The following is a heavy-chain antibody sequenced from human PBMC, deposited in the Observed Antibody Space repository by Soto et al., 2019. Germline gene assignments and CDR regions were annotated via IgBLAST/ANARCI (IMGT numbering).Heavy chain of an antibody. V-gene: IGHV4-39*01. CDR1: GGSISSSIYY. Sequence: SETLSLTCTVSGGSISSSIYYWGWIRQPPGKGLEWIGSIYYSGSTYYNPSLKSRVTISVGTSKNQFSLKLSSVTAADTAVYYCASAVVQAAMGGYWFDPWGQGTMVTVSS. CDR2: IYYSGST. D-gene: IGHD2-2*01. CDR3: ASAVVQAAMGGYWFDP. J-gene: IGHJ5*02.